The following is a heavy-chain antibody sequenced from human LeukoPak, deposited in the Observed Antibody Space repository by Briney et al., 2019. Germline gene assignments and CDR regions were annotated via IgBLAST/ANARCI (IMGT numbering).Heavy chain of an antibody. V-gene: IGHV4-4*07. D-gene: IGHD3-16*01. J-gene: IGHJ4*02. CDR3: TRGAGWLIDY. CDR1: GGSMSSYY. Sequence: SETLSLTCTVSGGSMSSYYWSWIRQPAGKGLEWIGHIYGSGVTNYNPSLKSRVTISADTSKNHFSLKLNSVTTADTAVYYCTRGAGWLIDYWGQGILVTVSS. CDR2: IYGSGVT.